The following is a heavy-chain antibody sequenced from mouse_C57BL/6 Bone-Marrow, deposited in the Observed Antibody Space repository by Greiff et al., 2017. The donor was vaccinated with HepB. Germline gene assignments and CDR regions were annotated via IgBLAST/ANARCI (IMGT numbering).Heavy chain of an antibody. CDR2: IYPGDGDT. J-gene: IGHJ2*01. CDR1: GYAFSSSW. Sequence: QVQLKQSGPELVKPGASVKISCKASGYAFSSSWMNWVKQRPGKGLEWIGRIYPGDGDTNYNGKLKGKATLTADKSSSTAYMQLSSLTSEDSAVYFCARGILRLYYFDYWGQGTTLTVSS. CDR3: ARGILRLYYFDY. V-gene: IGHV1-82*01. D-gene: IGHD1-2*01.